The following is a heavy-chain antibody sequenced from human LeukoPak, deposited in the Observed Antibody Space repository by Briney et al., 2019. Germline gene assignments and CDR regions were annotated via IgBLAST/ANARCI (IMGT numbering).Heavy chain of an antibody. Sequence: PGGSLRLSCAASGFTFRTYEMNWVRQAPGKGLEWVSYINTGTTIYYADSVKGRFTISRDNAKNSLYLQVNSLRAEDTAIYYCARLMGTVTTYDYWGQGTMVTVSS. J-gene: IGHJ4*02. D-gene: IGHD1-7*01. V-gene: IGHV3-48*03. CDR2: INTGTTI. CDR1: GFTFRTYE. CDR3: ARLMGTVTTYDY.